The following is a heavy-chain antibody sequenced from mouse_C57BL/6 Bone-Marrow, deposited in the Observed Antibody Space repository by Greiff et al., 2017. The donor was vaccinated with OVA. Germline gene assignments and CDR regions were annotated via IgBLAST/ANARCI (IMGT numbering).Heavy chain of an antibody. Sequence: EVMLVESGGGLVQPGGSLKLSCAASGFTFSDYYMYWVRQTPEKRLEWVAYISNGGGSTYYPDTVKGRFTISRDNAKNTLYLQMSRLKSEDTAMYYCARHGSSSYYYAMDYWGQGTSVTVSS. J-gene: IGHJ4*01. CDR3: ARHGSSSYYYAMDY. CDR1: GFTFSDYY. CDR2: ISNGGGST. V-gene: IGHV5-12*01. D-gene: IGHD1-3*01.